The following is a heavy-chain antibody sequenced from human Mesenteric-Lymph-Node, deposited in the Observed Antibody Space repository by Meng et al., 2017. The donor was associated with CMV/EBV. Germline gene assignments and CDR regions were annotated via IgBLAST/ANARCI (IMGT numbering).Heavy chain of an antibody. Sequence: GSLRLSCGVYGMSFSGYSWSWIRQSPRKGLEWIGEINHRGSTNYNPSLKSRVTISVDTSKNQFSLKLNSVTAADTAVYYCARVGYFYDDSGFYGTLGTNWIYCFDYWGQGTLVTVSS. V-gene: IGHV4-34*01. J-gene: IGHJ4*02. D-gene: IGHD3-22*01. CDR3: ARVGYFYDDSGFYGTLGTNWIYCFDY. CDR2: INHRGST. CDR1: GMSFSGYS.